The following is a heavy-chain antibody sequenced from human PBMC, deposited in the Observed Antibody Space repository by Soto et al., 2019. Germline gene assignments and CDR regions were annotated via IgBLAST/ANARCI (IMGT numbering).Heavy chain of an antibody. D-gene: IGHD5-12*01. CDR3: ARDGRYSGYLY. Sequence: PSETLCLTCAVYGGSFSGYYWSWIRQPPGKGLEWIGEINHSGSTNYNPSLKSRVTISVDTSKNQFSLKLSSVTAADTAVYYCARDGRYSGYLYWGQGTLVTVSS. CDR2: INHSGST. CDR1: GGSFSGYY. V-gene: IGHV4-34*01. J-gene: IGHJ4*02.